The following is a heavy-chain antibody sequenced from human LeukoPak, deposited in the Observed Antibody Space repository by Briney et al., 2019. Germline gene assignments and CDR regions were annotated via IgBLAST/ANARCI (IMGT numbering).Heavy chain of an antibody. Sequence: SETLSLTCAVHGGSLSDYFWTWIRQPPGKGLEWIGEINDSGSTNYSPSVRSRVTISIDTSKNQFSLKLSSVTAADTAVYYCARERVGGNRRDDFSIWAQGTMVTVSS. J-gene: IGHJ3*02. CDR1: GGSLSDYF. D-gene: IGHD3/OR15-3a*01. CDR3: ARERVGGNRRDDFSI. CDR2: INDSGST. V-gene: IGHV4-34*01.